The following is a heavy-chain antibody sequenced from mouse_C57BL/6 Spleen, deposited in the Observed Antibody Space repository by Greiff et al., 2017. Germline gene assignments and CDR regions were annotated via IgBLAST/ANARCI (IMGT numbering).Heavy chain of an antibody. CDR3: ARSGDGYPYYYAMDY. CDR1: GYSFTGYY. CDR2: INPSTGGT. Sequence: EVKLQESGPELVKPGASVKISCKASGYSFTGYYMNWVKQSPEKSLEWIGEINPSTGGTTYNQKFKAKATLTVDKSSSTAYMQLKSLTSEDSAVYYCARSGDGYPYYYAMDYWGQGTSVTVSS. V-gene: IGHV1-42*01. D-gene: IGHD2-3*01. J-gene: IGHJ4*01.